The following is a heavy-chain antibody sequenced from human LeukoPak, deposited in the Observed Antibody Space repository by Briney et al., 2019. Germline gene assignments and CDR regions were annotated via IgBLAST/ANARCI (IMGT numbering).Heavy chain of an antibody. CDR3: ARVERHVVVVTAGSGWYFDL. CDR1: GCTFINFE. CDR2: ISSVGTTM. J-gene: IGHJ2*01. V-gene: IGHV3-48*01. Sequence: GSLILSCAASGCTFINFEMNWVRQAPGTGLEWVFYISSVGTTMYYADSVQGRFTISRDNSKNTLFLQMNSLRAEDMAVYHCARVERHVVVVTAGSGWYFDLWGRGTLVTVSS. D-gene: IGHD2-21*02.